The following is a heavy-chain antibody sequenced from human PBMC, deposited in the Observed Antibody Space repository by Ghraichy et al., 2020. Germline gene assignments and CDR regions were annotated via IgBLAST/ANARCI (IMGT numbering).Heavy chain of an antibody. V-gene: IGHV4-59*01. CDR3: ARGGGGSGSQDFDF. D-gene: IGHD3-10*01. CDR1: GGSISSSY. CDR2: IHYSGST. Sequence: SETLSLTCTVSGGSISSSYWNWIRQSPGKGLEWIGYIHYSGSTNYNPSLKSRLTISVDTSKNQFSLRLSSVAAADTAVYYCARGGGGSGSQDFDFWGPGTRVTVSA. J-gene: IGHJ4*02.